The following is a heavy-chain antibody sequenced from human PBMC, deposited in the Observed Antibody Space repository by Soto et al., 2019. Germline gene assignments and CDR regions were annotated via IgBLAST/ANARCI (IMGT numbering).Heavy chain of an antibody. D-gene: IGHD3-10*01. CDR2: INHSGST. CDR1: GGSFSGYY. V-gene: IGHV4-34*01. J-gene: IGHJ6*02. Sequence: ETLSLTCAVYGGSFSGYYWSWIRQPPGKGLEWIGEINHSGSTNYNPSLKSRVTISVDTSKNQFSLKLSSVPAADTAVYYCARARYYYGSGSYYGMDVWGQGTTVTVSS. CDR3: ARARYYYGSGSYYGMDV.